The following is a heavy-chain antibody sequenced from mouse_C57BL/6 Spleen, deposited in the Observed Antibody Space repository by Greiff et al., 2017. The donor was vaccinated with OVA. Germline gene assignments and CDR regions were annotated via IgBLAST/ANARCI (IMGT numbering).Heavy chain of an antibody. D-gene: IGHD2-2*01. Sequence: EVQRVESGGGLVKPGGSLKLSCAASGFTFSSYAMSWVRQTPEKRLEWVATISDGGSYTYYPDNVKGRFTISRDNAKNNLYLQMSHLKSEDTAMYYCASAIYYGSRRAMDYWGQGTSVTVSS. V-gene: IGHV5-4*01. CDR1: GFTFSSYA. J-gene: IGHJ4*01. CDR2: ISDGGSYT. CDR3: ASAIYYGSRRAMDY.